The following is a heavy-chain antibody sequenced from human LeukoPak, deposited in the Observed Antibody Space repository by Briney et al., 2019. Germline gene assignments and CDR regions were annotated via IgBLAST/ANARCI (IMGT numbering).Heavy chain of an antibody. CDR1: GGSISSSSYY. V-gene: IGHV4-39*01. D-gene: IGHD1-1*01. CDR3: ARREVGTMSDY. Sequence: PSETLSLTCTVSGGSISSSSYYWGWIRQPPGKGLEWIGTINYNGNTYYTPSFKSRVTISEDTSKNQFSLKLASVTAADTAVYYCARREVGTMSDYWGQGILVTVSS. CDR2: INYNGNT. J-gene: IGHJ4*02.